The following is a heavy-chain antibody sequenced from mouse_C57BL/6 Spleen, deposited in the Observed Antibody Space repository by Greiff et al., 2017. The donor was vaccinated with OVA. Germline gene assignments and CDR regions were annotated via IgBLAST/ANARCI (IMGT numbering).Heavy chain of an antibody. V-gene: IGHV5-9-1*02. Sequence: EVQVVESGAGLVKPGGSLKLSCAASGFTFSSYAMSWVRQTPEKRLEWVAYISSGGDYIYYADTVKGRFTISRDNARNTLYLQMSSLKSEDTAMYYCTRDQGYSNYVSLMDYWGQGTSVTVSS. CDR1: GFTFSSYA. CDR2: ISSGGDYI. J-gene: IGHJ4*01. D-gene: IGHD2-5*01. CDR3: TRDQGYSNYVSLMDY.